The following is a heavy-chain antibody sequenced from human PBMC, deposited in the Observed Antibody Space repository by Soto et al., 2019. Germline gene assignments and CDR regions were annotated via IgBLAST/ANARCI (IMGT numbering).Heavy chain of an antibody. CDR1: GYTFTSYG. CDR2: ISAYNGNT. CDR3: TRGLYDFWSGFHHAPFDY. Sequence: GSVKVSCKASGYTFTSYGISWVRQAPGQGLEWMGWISAYNGNTNYAQKLQGRVTMTTDTSTSTAYMELRSLRSDDTAVYYCTRGLYDFWSGFHHAPFDYWGQGTLVTVSS. J-gene: IGHJ4*02. V-gene: IGHV1-18*01. D-gene: IGHD3-3*01.